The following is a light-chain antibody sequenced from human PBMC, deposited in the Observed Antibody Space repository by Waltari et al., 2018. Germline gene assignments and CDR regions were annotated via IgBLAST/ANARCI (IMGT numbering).Light chain of an antibody. CDR2: WAS. Sequence: EIVMTQSPATLSVSPGERATLSCRASQSVSSNLAWYQQKPGQPPKLLISWASTRESGVPDRFSGSGSGTDFTLTISSLQAEDVAVYYCQQYYGTPITFGQGTRLEIK. V-gene: IGKV4-1*01. CDR3: QQYYGTPIT. J-gene: IGKJ5*01. CDR1: QSVSSN.